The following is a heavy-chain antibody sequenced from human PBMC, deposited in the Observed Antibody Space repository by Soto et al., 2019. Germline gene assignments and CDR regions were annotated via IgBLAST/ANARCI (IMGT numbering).Heavy chain of an antibody. Sequence: RKSAGYAISSYPIGCVRLKKKQGLEWMGRISPILGIANYAQKFQGRVTITTDKSTSTAYMELSSLRSEDTAVYYCASLGPQAIVVVPAAPIDAFDIWGQGTMVTVSS. CDR3: ASLGPQAIVVVPAAPIDAFDI. D-gene: IGHD2-2*01. J-gene: IGHJ3*02. V-gene: IGHV1-69*02. CDR2: ISPILGIA. CDR1: GYAISSYP.